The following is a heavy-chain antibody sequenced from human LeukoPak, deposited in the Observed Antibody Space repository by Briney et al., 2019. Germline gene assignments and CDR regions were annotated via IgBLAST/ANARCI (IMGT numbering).Heavy chain of an antibody. CDR1: GGSISSSNW. CDR2: IYHSGST. CDR3: ARFYGVKRMWNYMDV. Sequence: PSETLSLTCAVSGGSISSSNWWSWVRQPPGKGLEWIGEIYHSGSTNYNPSLKSRVTISVDTSKNQFSLKLSSVTAADTAVYYCARFYGVKRMWNYMDVWGKGTTVTVSS. V-gene: IGHV4-4*02. J-gene: IGHJ6*03. D-gene: IGHD4-17*01.